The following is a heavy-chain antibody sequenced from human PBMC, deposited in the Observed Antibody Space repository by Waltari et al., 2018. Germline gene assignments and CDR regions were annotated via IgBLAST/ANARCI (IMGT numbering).Heavy chain of an antibody. CDR1: GFIFSTYT. CDR3: VRKGYCSSTNCLDAFDI. CDR2: ITRSSKYI. D-gene: IGHD2-2*01. V-gene: IGHV3-21*01. J-gene: IGHJ3*02. Sequence: EVQLVESGGGLVKPGGSLRVSCAASGFIFSTYTMNWVRQAPGKGPEWVSSITRSSKYIYYADSVKGRFTISRDNANSSLSLQMDSLRAEDTAVYYCVRKGYCSSTNCLDAFDIWGQGTMVTVSS.